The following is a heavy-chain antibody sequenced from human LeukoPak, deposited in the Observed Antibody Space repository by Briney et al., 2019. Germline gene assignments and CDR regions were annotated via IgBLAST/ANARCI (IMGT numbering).Heavy chain of an antibody. J-gene: IGHJ4*02. CDR1: GGSISSYY. CDR3: ASTLYSYGTDYFDY. D-gene: IGHD5-18*01. CDR2: IYTSGST. Sequence: PSETLSLTCTVSGGSISSYYWSWIRQPAGKGLEWIGRIYTSGSTYYNPSLKSRVTISVDTSKNQFSLKLSSVTAADTAVYYCASTLYSYGTDYFDYWGQGTLVTVSS. V-gene: IGHV4-4*07.